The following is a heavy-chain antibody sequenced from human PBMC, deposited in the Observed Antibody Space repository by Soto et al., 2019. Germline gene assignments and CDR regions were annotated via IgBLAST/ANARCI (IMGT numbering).Heavy chain of an antibody. D-gene: IGHD7-27*01. CDR1: GGSISSAAYC. J-gene: IGHJ4*02. CDR2: IYDGGTT. CDR3: ARGPSGDKIEY. Sequence: SETLSLTCTVFGGSISSAAYCWSWIRQSPDKGLEWIGHIYDGGTTYSSPSLKGRVTISADTSETQFSLKLSSVSAADTAVYYCARGPSGDKIEYWGQGIQVPVSS. V-gene: IGHV4-30-4*01.